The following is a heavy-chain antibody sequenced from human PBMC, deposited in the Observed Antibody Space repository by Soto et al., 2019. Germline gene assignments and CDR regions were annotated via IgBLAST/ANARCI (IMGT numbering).Heavy chain of an antibody. CDR3: ARDKDRAQLGGNYYIMDV. Sequence: QVQVVQSGAEVKEPGSSVKVSCKTSGGTFSTSAISWVRQAPGQGLEWMGGIMPIFRTADYAQKFQGRVTITADESTTTAYLELSSLRSEDTAVYYCARDKDRAQLGGNYYIMDVWGQGTTVTVTS. V-gene: IGHV1-69*12. CDR2: IMPIFRTA. CDR1: GGTFSTSA. D-gene: IGHD3-3*02. J-gene: IGHJ6*02.